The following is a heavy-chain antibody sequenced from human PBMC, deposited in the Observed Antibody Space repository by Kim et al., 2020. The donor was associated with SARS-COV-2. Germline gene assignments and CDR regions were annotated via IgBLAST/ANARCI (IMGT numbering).Heavy chain of an antibody. CDR3: ARQGVQGSRALGP. CDR2: IYYSGST. J-gene: IGHJ5*02. V-gene: IGHV4-39*01. Sequence: SETLSLTCTVSGGSISSSSYYWGWIRQPPGKGLEWIGSIYYSGSTYYNPSLKSRVTISVDTSKNQFSLKLSSVTAADTAVYYCARQGVQGSRALGPWGQGTLVTVSS. D-gene: IGHD6-13*01. CDR1: GGSISSSSYY.